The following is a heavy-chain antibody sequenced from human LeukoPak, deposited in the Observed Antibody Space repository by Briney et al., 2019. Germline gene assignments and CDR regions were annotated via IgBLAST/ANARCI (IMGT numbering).Heavy chain of an antibody. Sequence: GGSLRLSCAASGFTFSSYAMSWVRQAPGKGLEWVSAISGSGGSTYYADSVKGRFTISRDNSKNTLYPQMNSLRAEDTAVYYCAKTSGYSSSGPYYFDYWGQGTLVTVSS. D-gene: IGHD6-13*01. V-gene: IGHV3-23*01. CDR2: ISGSGGST. J-gene: IGHJ4*02. CDR3: AKTSGYSSSGPYYFDY. CDR1: GFTFSSYA.